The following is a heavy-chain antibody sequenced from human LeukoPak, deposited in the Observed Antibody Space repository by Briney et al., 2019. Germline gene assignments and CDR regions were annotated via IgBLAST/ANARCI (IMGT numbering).Heavy chain of an antibody. CDR1: GFTFSSYA. V-gene: IGHV3-23*01. CDR2: ISGSGGST. D-gene: IGHD6-19*01. Sequence: GGSLRLSCAASGFTFSSYAMSWVRQAPGEGLEWVSAISGSGGSTYYAHSVKGRFTISRDNSKNTLYLQMNSLRAEDTAVYYCAKASSGWYYFDYWGQGTLVTVSS. CDR3: AKASSGWYYFDY. J-gene: IGHJ4*02.